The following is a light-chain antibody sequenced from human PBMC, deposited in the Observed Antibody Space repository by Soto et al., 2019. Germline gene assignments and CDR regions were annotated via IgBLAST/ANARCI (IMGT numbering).Light chain of an antibody. V-gene: IGKV3-11*01. Sequence: EIVLTQSPATLSLSPGERATLSCRASQSVSRYLAWYQQKPGQAPRILIYDASNRATGIPARFSGSESGTDFTLTISSLESEDFAVYYCQQRSNWPITFGQGIRLEIK. CDR1: QSVSRY. CDR3: QQRSNWPIT. CDR2: DAS. J-gene: IGKJ5*01.